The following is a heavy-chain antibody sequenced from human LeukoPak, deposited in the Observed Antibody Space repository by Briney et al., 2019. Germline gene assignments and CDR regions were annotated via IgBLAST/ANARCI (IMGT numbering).Heavy chain of an antibody. CDR2: IHPPDSDT. D-gene: IGHD3-9*01. CDR1: GYSFTSYW. J-gene: IGHJ4*02. CDR3: ARQRGTGYYDY. Sequence: GESLKISCQGSGYSFTSYWIGWVRQMPGKGLEWMGIIHPPDSDTRYSPSFQGQVTISADKSISTASLQWSSLKASDTAIYYCARQRGTGYYDYWGQGTLVTVSS. V-gene: IGHV5-51*01.